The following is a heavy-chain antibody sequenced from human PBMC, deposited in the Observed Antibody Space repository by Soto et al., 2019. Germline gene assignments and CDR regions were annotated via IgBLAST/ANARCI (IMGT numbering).Heavy chain of an antibody. Sequence: SETLSLTCTVSGGSISSYYWSWIRQPPGKGLEWIGYIYYSGSTNYNPSLKSRVTISVDTSKNQFSLKLNSVTAADTAVYYCARGGYYYDSSGYYYGFFDYWGQGTLVTVSS. CDR2: IYYSGST. CDR1: GGSISSYY. CDR3: ARGGYYYDSSGYYYGFFDY. D-gene: IGHD3-22*01. V-gene: IGHV4-59*01. J-gene: IGHJ4*02.